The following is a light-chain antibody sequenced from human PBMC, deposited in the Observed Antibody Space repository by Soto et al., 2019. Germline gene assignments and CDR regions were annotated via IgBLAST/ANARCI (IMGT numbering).Light chain of an antibody. V-gene: IGKV3-11*01. J-gene: IGKJ4*01. CDR1: QSVKDY. CDR2: DAS. Sequence: EVVLTQSPGTLSLSPGERATLSCRASQSVKDYLAWYQQKPGQPPRLLIFDASNRATGFPARFSGVGSGTDFTLIISSLEPEDFAVYYCQQRANWPPTFGGGTKLEI. CDR3: QQRANWPPT.